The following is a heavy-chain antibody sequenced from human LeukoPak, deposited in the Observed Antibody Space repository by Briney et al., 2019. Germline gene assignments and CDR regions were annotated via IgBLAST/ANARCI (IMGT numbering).Heavy chain of an antibody. D-gene: IGHD3-10*01. CDR1: GFTFSTYG. Sequence: PGGSLRLSCTASGFTFSTYGMNWVRQAPGKGLEWVSCITTSSSYIYYADSVKGRFTISRDNAKNSLYLQMNSLKTEDTAVYYCTRRVFRVSGSYMYNWFDPWGQGTLVTVSS. CDR3: TRRVFRVSGSYMYNWFDP. J-gene: IGHJ5*02. CDR2: ITTSSSYI. V-gene: IGHV3-21*04.